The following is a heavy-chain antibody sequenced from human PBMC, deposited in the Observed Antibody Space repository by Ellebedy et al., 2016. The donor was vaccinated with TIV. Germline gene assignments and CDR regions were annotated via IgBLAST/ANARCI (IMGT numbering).Heavy chain of an antibody. J-gene: IGHJ6*02. CDR2: ISSSSSTI. CDR3: ARPYYYDSSGYFALPDYYYYGMDV. D-gene: IGHD3-22*01. Sequence: GESLKISCAASGFTFSSYSMNWVRQAPGKGLEWVSYISSSSSTIYYADSVKGRFTISRDNAKNSLYLQMNSLRAEDTAVYYCARPYYYDSSGYFALPDYYYYGMDVWGQGTTVTVSS. CDR1: GFTFSSYS. V-gene: IGHV3-48*04.